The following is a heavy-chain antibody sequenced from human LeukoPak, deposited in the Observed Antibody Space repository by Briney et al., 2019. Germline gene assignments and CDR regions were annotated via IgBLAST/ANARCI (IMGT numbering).Heavy chain of an antibody. CDR2: MNPNSGNT. D-gene: IGHD3-10*01. CDR3: ARGAYGSGSYLYSGLRG. Sequence: ASVKVSCKASGYTFTSYDINWVRQATGQGLEWMGWMNPNSGNTGYAQKFQGRVTMTRNTSISTAYMELSSLRSEDTAVYYCARGAYGSGSYLYSGLRGWGQGTLVTVSS. CDR1: GYTFTSYD. J-gene: IGHJ4*02. V-gene: IGHV1-8*01.